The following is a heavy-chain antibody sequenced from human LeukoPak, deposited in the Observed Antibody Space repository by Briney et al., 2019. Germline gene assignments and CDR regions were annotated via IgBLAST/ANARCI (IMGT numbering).Heavy chain of an antibody. CDR3: ARGYRLGSNPDY. CDR2: INPNSGYT. D-gene: IGHD3-16*02. V-gene: IGHV1-2*02. J-gene: IGHJ4*02. CDR1: GYIFTDYY. Sequence: ASVKVSCKASGYIFTDYYIHWVRQAPGQGLEWMGWINPNSGYTNYAQKFQGRVTMTRDTSIGTGYMELSRLTSDDTAVYYCARGYRLGSNPDYWGQGTVVTVSS.